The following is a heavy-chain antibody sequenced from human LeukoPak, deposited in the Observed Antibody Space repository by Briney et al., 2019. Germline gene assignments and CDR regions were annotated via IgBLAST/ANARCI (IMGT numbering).Heavy chain of an antibody. J-gene: IGHJ4*02. CDR2: ISYDGSNK. D-gene: IGHD2-2*01. V-gene: IGHV3-30-3*01. CDR1: GFTFSSYA. Sequence: PGGSLRLSCAASGFTFSSYAMHGVRQAPGKGLEWVAVISYDGSNKYYADSVKGRFTISRDNSKNTLYLQMNSVRAEDTAVYYCARSVVVPAAIDYWGQGTLVTVSS. CDR3: ARSVVVPAAIDY.